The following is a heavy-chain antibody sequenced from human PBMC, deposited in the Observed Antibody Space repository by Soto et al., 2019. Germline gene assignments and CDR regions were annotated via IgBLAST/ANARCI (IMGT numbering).Heavy chain of an antibody. CDR3: AKASTYDYVWGDYRYYFEY. J-gene: IGHJ4*02. CDR1: GFTFNSHA. V-gene: IGHV3-23*01. CDR2: ISGTGDRT. Sequence: EVQLLESGGGLVQPGGSLRLSCAASGFTFNSHAMGWVRQAPGKGLYWVASISGTGDRTQYADSGKGRFTISRDNSKDTLYLQMNSLSAEDTAVYYCAKASTYDYVWGDYRYYFEYWVQGNLVTVSS. D-gene: IGHD3-16*02.